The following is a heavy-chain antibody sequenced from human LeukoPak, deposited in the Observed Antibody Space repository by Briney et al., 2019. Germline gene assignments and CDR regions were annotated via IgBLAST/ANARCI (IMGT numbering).Heavy chain of an antibody. CDR3: ARVWSGNSDY. J-gene: IGHJ4*02. V-gene: IGHV5-10-1*01. CDR1: GYSFTSYW. Sequence: PGESLRISCKGSGYSFTSYWITWGRQMPGKGLEWMGRIDPSDSYTNYSPSFQGHVTISTDKSISTAYLQWSSLKASDTAMYYCARVWSGNSDYWGQGTLVTVSS. D-gene: IGHD3-3*01. CDR2: IDPSDSYT.